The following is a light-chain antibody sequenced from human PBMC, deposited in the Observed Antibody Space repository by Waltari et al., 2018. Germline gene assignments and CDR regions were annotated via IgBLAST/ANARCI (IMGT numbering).Light chain of an antibody. CDR2: DDI. CDR1: NIGTKT. V-gene: IGLV3-21*03. J-gene: IGLJ2*01. Sequence: SYVLTQPPSVSVAPGRTARITCGGNNIGTKTAHWYQQKPGQAPVMVVYDDIDRPSGTPERFSASNAGNTATLLSNRVEAGDEADYYCQVCDIDSDPSVVFGGGTKLTVL. CDR3: QVCDIDSDPSVV.